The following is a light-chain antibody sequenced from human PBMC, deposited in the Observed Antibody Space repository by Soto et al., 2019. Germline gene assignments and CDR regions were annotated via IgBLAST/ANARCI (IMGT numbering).Light chain of an antibody. CDR1: QSISSSY. J-gene: IGKJ1*01. V-gene: IGKV3-20*01. Sequence: EIVLTQSPGTLSLSPGERATLSCRASQSISSSYLAWYQQKPGQAPRLLIYDASSRATGIPDRFSGSGSGTDFTLIISRLEPEDFAVYYCQQYVSSPPTFGQGTEVEIK. CDR3: QQYVSSPPT. CDR2: DAS.